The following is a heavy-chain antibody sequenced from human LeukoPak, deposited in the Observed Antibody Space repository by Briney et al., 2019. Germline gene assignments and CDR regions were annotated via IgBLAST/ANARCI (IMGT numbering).Heavy chain of an antibody. Sequence: SETLSLTCTVSGGSISSSSYYWGWIRQPPGKGLEWIGSIYYSGSTYYNPSLKSRVTISVDTSKNQFSLKLSSVTAADTAVYYRARVIAVGWFGDDRHNYFDYWGQGTLVTVSS. CDR2: IYYSGST. V-gene: IGHV4-39*01. D-gene: IGHD3-10*01. CDR3: ARVIAVGWFGDDRHNYFDY. J-gene: IGHJ4*02. CDR1: GGSISSSSYY.